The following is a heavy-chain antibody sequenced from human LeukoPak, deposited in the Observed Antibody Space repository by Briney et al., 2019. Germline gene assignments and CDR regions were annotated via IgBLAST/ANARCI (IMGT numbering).Heavy chain of an antibody. Sequence: GGSLRLSCAASGFTFSSYSMNWVRQAPGKGLEWVSFISSSSSYIYYADSMKVRFTISRDNAKNSLYLQMNSLKAEDTAVYYCARGEWSSSPFDYWGQGTLVTVSS. CDR1: GFTFSSYS. J-gene: IGHJ4*02. CDR3: ARGEWSSSPFDY. V-gene: IGHV3-21*01. CDR2: ISSSSSYI. D-gene: IGHD6-6*01.